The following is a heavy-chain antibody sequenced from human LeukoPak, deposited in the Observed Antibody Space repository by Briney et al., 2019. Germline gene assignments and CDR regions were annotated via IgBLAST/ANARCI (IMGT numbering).Heavy chain of an antibody. V-gene: IGHV4-59*01. CDR2: IYYNGDT. J-gene: IGHJ4*02. D-gene: IGHD1-26*01. CDR1: GDSITGYS. Sequence: PSETLSLTCSVSGDSITGYSWSWIRQTPGKGLEWIGYIYYNGDTHYNPSLNSRLSMSVDTPKKQFSLNLRSVIAADTAVYYCAREWDSNWGQGTLVTVSS. CDR3: AREWDSN.